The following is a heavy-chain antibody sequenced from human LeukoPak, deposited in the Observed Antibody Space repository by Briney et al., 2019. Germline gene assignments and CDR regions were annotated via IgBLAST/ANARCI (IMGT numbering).Heavy chain of an antibody. D-gene: IGHD2-15*01. J-gene: IGHJ4*02. V-gene: IGHV4-59*01. CDR3: ARVSRLGGYCSGRTCFPKLDN. CDR2: IYYSGST. Sequence: PSETLSLTCTVSGGSIITYYWSWIRQPPGKGLEWIGYIYYSGSTNYNPSLKSRVTISVDTSKKQFSLKLSSVTAADTAVYYCARVSRLGGYCSGRTCFPKLDNWGQGTRVTVSP. CDR1: GGSIITYY.